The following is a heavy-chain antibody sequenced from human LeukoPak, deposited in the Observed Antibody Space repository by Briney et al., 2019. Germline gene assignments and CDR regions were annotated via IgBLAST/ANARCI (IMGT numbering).Heavy chain of an antibody. CDR2: IKQGGSEK. J-gene: IGHJ4*02. CDR3: ARDRWGCYALDY. V-gene: IGHV3-7*05. Sequence: GGSLRLSCAASGLSFSNYGMSWVRQDPGKGLEWVANIKQGGSEKYYVDSVKGRFTISRDNAKNSLYLQMNSLRAEDTAVYYCARDRWGCYALDYWGQGTLVTVSS. D-gene: IGHD2-2*01. CDR1: GLSFSNYG.